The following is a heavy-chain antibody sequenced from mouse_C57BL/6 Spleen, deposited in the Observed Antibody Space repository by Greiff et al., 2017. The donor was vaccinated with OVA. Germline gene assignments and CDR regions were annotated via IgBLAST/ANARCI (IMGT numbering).Heavy chain of an antibody. CDR3: ARLDMVTTGDY. J-gene: IGHJ2*01. D-gene: IGHD2-2*01. Sequence: QVQLQQPGAELVRPGSSVKLSCKASGYTFTSYWMHWVKQRPIQGLEWIGNIDPSDSETHYNQKFKDKATLTVDKSSSTAFMQLSSLTSEDSAVYYCARLDMVTTGDYWGQGTTLTVSS. CDR2: IDPSDSET. CDR1: GYTFTSYW. V-gene: IGHV1-52*01.